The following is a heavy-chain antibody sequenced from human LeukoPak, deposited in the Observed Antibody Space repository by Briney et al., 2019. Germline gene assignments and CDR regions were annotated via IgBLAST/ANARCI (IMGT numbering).Heavy chain of an antibody. V-gene: IGHV3-30-3*01. CDR2: ISYDGSNK. J-gene: IGHJ6*03. CDR3: ASGTPTGPYYYYYMDV. D-gene: IGHD1-7*01. CDR1: GFTFSSYA. Sequence: PGGSLRLSCAASGFTFSSYAMHWVRQAPGKGLEWVAVISYDGSNKYYADSVKGRFTISRDNSKNTLYLQMNSLRAEDTAVYYCASGTPTGPYYYYYMDVWGKGTTVTVSS.